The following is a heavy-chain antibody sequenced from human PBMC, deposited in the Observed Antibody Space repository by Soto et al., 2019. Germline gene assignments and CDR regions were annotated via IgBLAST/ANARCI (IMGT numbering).Heavy chain of an antibody. CDR3: ANLSPDHPSSDWYPTAFDI. CDR2: ISGRGGST. CDR1: GFTSSSYA. D-gene: IGHD6-19*01. Sequence: GSLRLSCAASGFTSSSYAMSWVRQAPGKGLEWVSAISGRGGSTYYADSVKGRFTISRDNSKNTLYLQMNSLRAEDTAVYYCANLSPDHPSSDWYPTAFDIWGQGTMVTVSS. J-gene: IGHJ3*02. V-gene: IGHV3-23*01.